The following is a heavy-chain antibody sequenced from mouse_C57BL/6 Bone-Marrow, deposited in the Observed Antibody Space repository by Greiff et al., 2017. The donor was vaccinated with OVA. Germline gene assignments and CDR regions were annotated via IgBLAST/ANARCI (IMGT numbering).Heavy chain of an antibody. V-gene: IGHV14-2*01. J-gene: IGHJ1*03. CDR2: IDPEDGET. D-gene: IGHD1-3*01. CDR1: GFNINDYY. CDR3: ARKWLPLDGYFDV. Sequence: VQLQQSGAELVKPGASVKLSCTASGFNINDYYMPWVKQRPEQGLEWIGRIDPEDGETNYAPKFQGKATITEDTSSNTAYLQLSSLTSEDTAVYYCARKWLPLDGYFDVGGTGTTVTVSS.